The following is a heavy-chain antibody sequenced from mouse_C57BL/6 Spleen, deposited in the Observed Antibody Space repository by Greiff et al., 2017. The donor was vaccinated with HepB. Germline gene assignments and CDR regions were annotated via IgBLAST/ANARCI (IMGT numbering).Heavy chain of an antibody. V-gene: IGHV1-80*01. CDR1: GYAFSSYW. CDR3: AREGASQAGFAY. CDR2: IYPGDGDT. Sequence: VQLQESGAELVKPGASVKISCKASGYAFSSYWMNWVKQRPGKGLEWIGQIYPGDGDTNYNGKFKGKATLTADKSSSTAYMQLSSLTSEDSAVYFCAREGASQAGFAYWGQGTLVTVSA. D-gene: IGHD3-2*02. J-gene: IGHJ3*01.